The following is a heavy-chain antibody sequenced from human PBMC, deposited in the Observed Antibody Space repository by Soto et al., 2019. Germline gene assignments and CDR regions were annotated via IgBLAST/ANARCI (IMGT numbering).Heavy chain of an antibody. V-gene: IGHV4-39*01. Sequence: QLQLQESGPGLVKPSETLSLTCTVSGGSISSSSYYWGWIRQPPGKGLEWIGSIYYSGSTYYNPSLKSRVTIAVDTSKSRCALKLSSVTAADTAVYCCARHSDYGDYGSPLLDYWGQGTLVTVSS. CDR3: ARHSDYGDYGSPLLDY. D-gene: IGHD4-17*01. J-gene: IGHJ4*02. CDR2: IYYSGST. CDR1: GGSISSSSYY.